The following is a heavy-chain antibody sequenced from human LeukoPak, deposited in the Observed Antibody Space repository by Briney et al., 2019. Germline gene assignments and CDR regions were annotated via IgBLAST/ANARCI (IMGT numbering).Heavy chain of an antibody. CDR2: IYYSGST. CDR3: ARDRGAKDY. Sequence: SETLSLTCTVSGASISSSRYYWGWIRQPPGKGLEWIGSIYYSGSTNYNPSLKSRVTMSVDTSKNQFSLKLSSVTAADTAVYYCARDRGAKDYWGQGTLVTVSS. D-gene: IGHD1-26*01. CDR1: GASISSSRYY. V-gene: IGHV4-39*07. J-gene: IGHJ4*02.